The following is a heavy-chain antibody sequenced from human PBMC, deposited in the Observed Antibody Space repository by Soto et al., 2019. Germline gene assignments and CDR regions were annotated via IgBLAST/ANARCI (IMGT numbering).Heavy chain of an antibody. CDR3: ARVGYERAYYYDSSGYYYFDY. CDR1: GFTFSSYS. CDR2: ISSSSSYI. Sequence: GGSLRLSCAASGFTFSSYSMNWVRQAPGKGLEWVSSISSSSSYIYYADSVKGRFTISRDNAKNSLYLQMNSLRAEDTAVYYCARVGYERAYYYDSSGYYYFDYWGQGTLVTVSS. V-gene: IGHV3-21*01. J-gene: IGHJ4*02. D-gene: IGHD3-22*01.